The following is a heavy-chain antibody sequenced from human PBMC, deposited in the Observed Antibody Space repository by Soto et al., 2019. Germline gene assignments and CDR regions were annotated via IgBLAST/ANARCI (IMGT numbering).Heavy chain of an antibody. D-gene: IGHD2-8*01. CDR1: GFTFSSYG. Sequence: QVQLVESGGGVVQPGRSLRLSCAASGFTFSSYGMHWVRQAPGKGLEWVAVIWYDGSNKYYADSVKGRFTISRDNSKNTLYLQMNSLRAEDTAVYYCARDRCTNGVCYTDYWYFDLWGRGILVTVSS. CDR2: IWYDGSNK. CDR3: ARDRCTNGVCYTDYWYFDL. V-gene: IGHV3-33*01. J-gene: IGHJ2*01.